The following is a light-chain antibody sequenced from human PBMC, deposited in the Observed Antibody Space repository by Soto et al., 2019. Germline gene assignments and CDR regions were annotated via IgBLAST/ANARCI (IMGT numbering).Light chain of an antibody. CDR1: QSVSSN. J-gene: IGKJ1*01. Sequence: MTQSPSSLSASLGERATLSCRASQSVSSNLAWYQLKPGQAPRLLIYSASTRDTGIPARFSGSGSGTGFTLTISSLQSDDFATYYCQQYNSYPTFGQGTKVDI. V-gene: IGKV3-15*01. CDR3: QQYNSYPT. CDR2: SAS.